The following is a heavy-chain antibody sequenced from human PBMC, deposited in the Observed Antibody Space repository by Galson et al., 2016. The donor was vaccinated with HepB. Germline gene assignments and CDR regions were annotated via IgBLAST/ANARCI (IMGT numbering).Heavy chain of an antibody. V-gene: IGHV1-18*04. D-gene: IGHD3-22*01. J-gene: IGHJ4*02. CDR2: ISAYNGNT. CDR3: ARWYYYDSSGYYSGYFDY. Sequence: SCKASGYTFTSYGISWVRQAPGQGLEWMGWISAYNGNTNYAQNLQGRVTMTTDTSTSTAYMELRSLRSDDTAVYYCARWYYYDSSGYYSGYFDYWGQGTLVTVSS. CDR1: GYTFTSYG.